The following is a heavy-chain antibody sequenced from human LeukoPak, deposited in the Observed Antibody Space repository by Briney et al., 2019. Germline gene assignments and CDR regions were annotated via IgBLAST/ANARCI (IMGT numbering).Heavy chain of an antibody. Sequence: SETLSLTCTVSGGSIRSSSNYYWGWIRQPPGKGLEWIGSIYHSGSTYYNPSLKSRVTISVDTSKNQFSLKLSSVTAADTAVYYCARILDKYYFDYWGQGTLVTVSS. V-gene: IGHV4-39*07. D-gene: IGHD3-9*01. CDR3: ARILDKYYFDY. CDR2: IYHSGST. J-gene: IGHJ4*02. CDR1: GGSIRSSSNYY.